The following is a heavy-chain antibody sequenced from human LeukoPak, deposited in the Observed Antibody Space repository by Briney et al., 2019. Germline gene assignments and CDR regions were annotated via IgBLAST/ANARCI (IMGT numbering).Heavy chain of an antibody. D-gene: IGHD3-3*01. V-gene: IGHV3-74*01. CDR1: GFTFSSYA. Sequence: GGSLRLSCAASGFTFSSYAMSWVRQAPGKGLVWVSRINSDGSSTSYADSVKGRFTISRDNAKNTLYLQMNSLRAEDTAVYYCARGQYYDFWSGYPSAPDYWGQGTLVTVSS. J-gene: IGHJ4*02. CDR3: ARGQYYDFWSGYPSAPDY. CDR2: INSDGSST.